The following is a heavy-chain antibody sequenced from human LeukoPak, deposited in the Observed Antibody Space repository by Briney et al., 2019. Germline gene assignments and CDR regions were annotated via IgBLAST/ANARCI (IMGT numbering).Heavy chain of an antibody. J-gene: IGHJ3*02. CDR2: ISGSGGST. D-gene: IGHD3-9*01. CDR3: AKDLLLQYFAWPPPGVFDI. Sequence: GGSLRLSCAASGFTFSSYAMSWVRQAPGKGLEWVSAISGSGGSTYYADSVKGRFTISRDNSKNTLYLQMNSLRAEDTAVYYCAKDLLLQYFAWPPPGVFDIWGQGTMVPVSS. CDR1: GFTFSSYA. V-gene: IGHV3-23*01.